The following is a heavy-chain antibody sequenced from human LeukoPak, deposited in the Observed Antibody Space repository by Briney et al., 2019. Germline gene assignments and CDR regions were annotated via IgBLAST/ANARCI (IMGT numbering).Heavy chain of an antibody. V-gene: IGHV4-34*01. CDR1: GGSFSGYY. CDR2: INHSGST. D-gene: IGHD3-22*01. J-gene: IGHJ4*02. CDR3: ARYYDSSGYYSDY. Sequence: SETLSLTCAVYGGSFSGYYWSWIRQPPGKGLEWIGEINHSGSTNYNPSLKSRVTISVDTSKNQFSLKLSSVTAADTAVYYCARYYDSSGYYSDYWGQGTLVTVSS.